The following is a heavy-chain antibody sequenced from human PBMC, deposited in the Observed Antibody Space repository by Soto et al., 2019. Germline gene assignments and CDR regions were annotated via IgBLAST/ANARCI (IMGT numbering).Heavy chain of an antibody. CDR1: GYTLTELS. J-gene: IGHJ4*02. V-gene: IGHV1-24*01. CDR3: ATDRYSGSYYRD. CDR2: FDPEDGET. Sequence: GASVKVAWNVYGYTLTELSMHWVRQAPGKGLEWMGGFDPEDGETIYAQKFQGRVTMTEDTSTDTAYMELSSLRSEDTAVYYCATDRYSGSYYRDWGQGTLVTVSS. D-gene: IGHD1-26*01.